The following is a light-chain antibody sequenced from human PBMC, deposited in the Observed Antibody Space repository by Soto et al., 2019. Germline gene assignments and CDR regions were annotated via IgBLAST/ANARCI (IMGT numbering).Light chain of an antibody. V-gene: IGLV2-14*01. CDR3: CSYTRTSNHYF. CDR1: SSDIGGYDY. J-gene: IGLJ1*01. CDR2: EVR. Sequence: QSALTQPASVSGSRGQSITISCTGTSSDIGGYDYVSWYQQRPGKAPKLMIYEVRYWPSGVSNRSSGSKSGNTASLTISGLQAEDEADYYCCSYTRTSNHYFFGSGTKVTVL.